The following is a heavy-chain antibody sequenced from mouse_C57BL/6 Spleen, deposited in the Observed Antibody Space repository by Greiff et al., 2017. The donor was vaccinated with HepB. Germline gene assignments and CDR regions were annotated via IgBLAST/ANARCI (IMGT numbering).Heavy chain of an antibody. CDR1: GFTFTSYW. D-gene: IGHD2-5*01. CDR2: INPSNGGT. J-gene: IGHJ4*01. CDR3: ARGSNYVDYAMDY. Sequence: QVQLQQPGTELVKPGASVKLSCKASGFTFTSYWMHWVKQRPGQGLEWIGNINPSNGGTNYNEKFKSKATLTVDKSSSTAYMQLSSLTSEDSAVYYCARGSNYVDYAMDYWGQGTSVTVSS. V-gene: IGHV1-53*01.